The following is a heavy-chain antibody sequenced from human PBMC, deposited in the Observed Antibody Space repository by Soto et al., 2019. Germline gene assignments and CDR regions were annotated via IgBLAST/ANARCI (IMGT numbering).Heavy chain of an antibody. CDR2: ISAYNGNT. D-gene: IGHD2-2*01. Sequence: QVQLVQSGAEVKKPGASVKVSCKASGYTFTSYGISWVRLAPGQGLEWMGWISAYNGNTNYAQKLQGRVTMTTETSTSTAYMELRSLRSDDTAVYYCARWGGDCSSTSCYGLGAFDIWGQGTMVTVSS. CDR1: GYTFTSYG. J-gene: IGHJ3*02. V-gene: IGHV1-18*01. CDR3: ARWGGDCSSTSCYGLGAFDI.